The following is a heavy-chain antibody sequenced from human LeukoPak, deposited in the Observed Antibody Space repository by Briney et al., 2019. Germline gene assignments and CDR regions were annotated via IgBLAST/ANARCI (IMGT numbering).Heavy chain of an antibody. CDR1: GFTFSGYW. J-gene: IGHJ4*02. CDR2: IKHDGSQK. Sequence: HPGGSLRLSCAASGFTFSGYWMTWVRQAPGKGLEWVANIKHDGSQKYYVDSVMGRFTISRDNAKNSLFLHMSTLRAEDTAVYYCARENLYLGAALDYWGQGTLVTVSS. V-gene: IGHV3-7*01. CDR3: ARENLYLGAALDY. D-gene: IGHD3-16*01.